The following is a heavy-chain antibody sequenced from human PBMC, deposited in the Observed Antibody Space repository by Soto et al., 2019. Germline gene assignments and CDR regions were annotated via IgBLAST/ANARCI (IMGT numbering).Heavy chain of an antibody. CDR3: ARGQRFSDWLDP. J-gene: IGHJ5*02. V-gene: IGHV4-4*07. CDR2: IYSSGNT. D-gene: IGHD2-2*01. CDR1: GGTISGYY. Sequence: SETLSLTCSVSGGTISGYYWTWIRQPAGKGLEWIGRIYSSGNTKYNPSLQSRATMSLDTSNNQFSLRLTSVTAADTAVYYCARGQRFSDWLDPSAQGTLVTVSS.